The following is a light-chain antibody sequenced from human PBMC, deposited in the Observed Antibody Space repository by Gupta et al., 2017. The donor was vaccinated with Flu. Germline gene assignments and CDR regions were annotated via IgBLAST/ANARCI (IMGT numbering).Light chain of an antibody. CDR3: HQYGALPWA. CDR1: QDIRTY. Sequence: DIQLSQSPYSLTASLGDRVTITCQASQDIRTYLNWYQQKPGKAPKLLIFETSNMEKGVPSRFSGRGSGTDFTFTISSLQPEDVATYYCHQYGALPWAFGQGTRLEIK. V-gene: IGKV1-33*01. CDR2: ETS. J-gene: IGKJ5*01.